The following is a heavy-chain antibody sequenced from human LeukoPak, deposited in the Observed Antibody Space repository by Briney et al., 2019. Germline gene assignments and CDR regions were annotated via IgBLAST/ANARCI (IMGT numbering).Heavy chain of an antibody. CDR1: GFTFSSYW. CDR3: AKEISGYSYGVDY. Sequence: GGSLRLSCAASGFTFSSYWMSWVRQAPGKGLEWVANIKQDGSNKYYADSVKGRFTISRDNSKNTLYLQMNSLRAEDTAVYYCAKEISGYSYGVDYWGQGTLVTVSS. J-gene: IGHJ4*02. V-gene: IGHV3-7*01. CDR2: IKQDGSNK. D-gene: IGHD5-18*01.